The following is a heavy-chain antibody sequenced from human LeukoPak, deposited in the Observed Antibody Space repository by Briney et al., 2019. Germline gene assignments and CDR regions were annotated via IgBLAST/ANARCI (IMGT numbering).Heavy chain of an antibody. CDR3: ARGNYEYGGNLIDS. CDR1: GGSFSGYY. V-gene: IGHV4-34*01. J-gene: IGHJ4*02. Sequence: PSETLSPTCAVYGGSFSGYYWSWIRQPPGKGLEWIGDINYRGSTNYNSSLKSRVTISVDTSKNEVSLKLASVTAADTAVYYCARGNYEYGGNLIDSWGQGTLVIVSS. D-gene: IGHD4/OR15-4a*01. CDR2: INYRGST.